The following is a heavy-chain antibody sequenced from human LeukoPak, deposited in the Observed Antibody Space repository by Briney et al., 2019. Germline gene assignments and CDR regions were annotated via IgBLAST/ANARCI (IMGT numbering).Heavy chain of an antibody. CDR1: GGTFSSYA. D-gene: IGHD4-11*01. J-gene: IGHJ4*02. Sequence: SVKVSCKASGGTFSSYAISWVRQAPGQGLEWMGGIIPIFGTANYAQKFQGRVTITADESTSTAYMELSSLRSEDTAVNYCARANSNLFPYDYWGQGTLVTVSS. CDR2: IIPIFGTA. CDR3: ARANSNLFPYDY. V-gene: IGHV1-69*01.